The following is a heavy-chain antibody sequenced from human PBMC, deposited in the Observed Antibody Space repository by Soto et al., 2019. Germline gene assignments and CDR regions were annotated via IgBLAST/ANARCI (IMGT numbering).Heavy chain of an antibody. J-gene: IGHJ4*02. D-gene: IGHD6-19*01. CDR2: IFYSGNT. Sequence: PSETLSLTCTVSGGSISGHYWTWIRQPPGKGLEWIGYIFYSGNTNYNPSLRSRVTISVDTSKNQFSLKLNSVTTADTAMYYCARVGSSGWSPDYWGRGTLVTVSS. CDR3: ARVGSSGWSPDY. CDR1: GGSISGHY. V-gene: IGHV4-59*11.